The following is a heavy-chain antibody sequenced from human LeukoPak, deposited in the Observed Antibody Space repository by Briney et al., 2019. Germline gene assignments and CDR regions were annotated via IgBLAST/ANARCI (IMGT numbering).Heavy chain of an antibody. D-gene: IGHD2-15*01. CDR1: GGSISSYY. CDR2: IYYSGST. Sequence: SETLSLTCTVSGGSISSYYWSWIRQPPGKGLEWIGYIYYSGSTNYIPSLKSRVTISVDTSKNQFSLKLSSVTAADTAVYYCARDMEGSSGVFDIWGQGTMVSVSS. V-gene: IGHV4-59*01. CDR3: ARDMEGSSGVFDI. J-gene: IGHJ3*02.